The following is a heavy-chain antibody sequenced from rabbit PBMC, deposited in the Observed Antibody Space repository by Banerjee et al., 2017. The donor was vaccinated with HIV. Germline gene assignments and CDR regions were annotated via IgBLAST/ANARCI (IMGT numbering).Heavy chain of an antibody. V-gene: IGHV1S7*01. CDR1: GFDFSSDY. J-gene: IGHJ4*01. CDR3: ARGYVSGFKL. CDR2: IYTGNGNT. D-gene: IGHD5-1*01. Sequence: PLKESGGGLVQPGGSLTLSCKASGFDFSSDYMSWVRQAPGKGLEWIGCIYTGNGNTDYASWVNGRFTISSDNAQNTVDLQMNSLTAADTATYFCARGYVSGFKLWGPGTLVTVS.